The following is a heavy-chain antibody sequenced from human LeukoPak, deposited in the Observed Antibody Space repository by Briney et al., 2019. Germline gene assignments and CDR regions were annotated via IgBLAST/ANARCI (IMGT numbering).Heavy chain of an antibody. CDR3: ARDPYRFAFDI. CDR1: GFTFSSSA. D-gene: IGHD1-26*01. CDR2: ISASGGST. Sequence: GGSLRLSCAASGFTFSSSAMSWVRQVPGKGLEWVSGISASGGSTYYADSVRGRFTVSRDNSKNTLYVQMNSLRAEDTAVYYCARDPYRFAFDIWGQGTVVLVSS. J-gene: IGHJ3*02. V-gene: IGHV3-23*01.